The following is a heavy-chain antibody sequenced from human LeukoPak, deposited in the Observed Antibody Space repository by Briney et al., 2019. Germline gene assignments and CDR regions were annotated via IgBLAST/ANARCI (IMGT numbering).Heavy chain of an antibody. CDR1: GGSISSGGYS. CDR2: IFHSGGT. CDR3: AGEYSSGWRFDY. D-gene: IGHD6-19*01. Sequence: SETLSLTCAVSGGSISSGGYSWSWIRQPPGKGLELIGYIFHSGGTYYNPSLKSRVTISVDRSKNQFSLKLSSVTAADTAVYYCAGEYSSGWRFDYWGQGTLVTVSS. J-gene: IGHJ4*02. V-gene: IGHV4-30-2*01.